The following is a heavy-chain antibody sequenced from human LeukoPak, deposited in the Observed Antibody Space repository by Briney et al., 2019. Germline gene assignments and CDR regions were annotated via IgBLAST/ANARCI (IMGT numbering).Heavy chain of an antibody. Sequence: SETLSLTCTVSGYSISSGYYWGWIRQPPGKGLEWIGSIYHSGSTYYNPSLKSRVTISVDTSKNQFSLKLSSVTAADTAVYYCARLKRAGGWSYFDYWGQGTLVTVSS. D-gene: IGHD6-19*01. CDR1: GYSISSGYY. J-gene: IGHJ4*02. CDR3: ARLKRAGGWSYFDY. V-gene: IGHV4-38-2*02. CDR2: IYHSGST.